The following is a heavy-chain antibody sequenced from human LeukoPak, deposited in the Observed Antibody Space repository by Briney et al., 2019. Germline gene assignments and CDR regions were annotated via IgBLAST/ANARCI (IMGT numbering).Heavy chain of an antibody. D-gene: IGHD3-16*01. CDR2: IKQDGNKE. CDR3: AALWDGGY. CDR1: GLTFSNYW. J-gene: IGHJ4*02. V-gene: IGHV3-7*01. Sequence: EGSLRLSCAASGLTFSNYWMSWVRQAPGKGLEWVADIKQDGNKEYYLDSVKGRFTISRDNAKSSLFLQMNSLRAEDTAVYYCAALWDGGYWGQGTLVTVSS.